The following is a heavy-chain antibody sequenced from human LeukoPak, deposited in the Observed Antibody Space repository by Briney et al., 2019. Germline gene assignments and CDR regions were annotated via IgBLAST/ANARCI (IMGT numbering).Heavy chain of an antibody. V-gene: IGHV3-48*02. J-gene: IGHJ4*02. CDR1: GFTFSSYS. CDR2: ISSSSSTI. Sequence: GGSLRLSWAASGFTFSSYSMTWVRQAPGKGLEWVSYISSSSSTIYYADSVKGRFTISRDNAKNSLYLQMNSLRDEDTAVYYCARDWRDTAMVDFDYWGQGTLVTVSS. CDR3: ARDWRDTAMVDFDY. D-gene: IGHD5-18*01.